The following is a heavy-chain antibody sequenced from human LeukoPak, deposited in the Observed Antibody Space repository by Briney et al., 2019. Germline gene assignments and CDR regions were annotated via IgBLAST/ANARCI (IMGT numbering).Heavy chain of an antibody. CDR1: GFTFSSYS. J-gene: IGHJ3*02. CDR3: ARDPYYYDSNDFHLRGAFDI. D-gene: IGHD3-22*01. V-gene: IGHV3-21*01. CDR2: ISSSSSYI. Sequence: GGSLRLSRAASGFTFSSYSMNWVRQAPGKGLEWVSSISSSSSYIYYADSVKGRFTISRDNAKNSLYLQMNSLRAEDTAVYYCARDPYYYDSNDFHLRGAFDIWGHGTMVTVSS.